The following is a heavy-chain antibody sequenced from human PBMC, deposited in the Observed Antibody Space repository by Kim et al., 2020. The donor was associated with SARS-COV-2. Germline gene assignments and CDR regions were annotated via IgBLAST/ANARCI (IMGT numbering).Heavy chain of an antibody. CDR1: GVSIIRSNYF. CDR2: ISYSGSA. Sequence: SETLSLTYIVSGVSIIRSNYFWGWIRQPPGKGLEWIASISYSGSAFYNPSLKSRVTISVDTSKNQVSLKLTSMTAADTAIYYCTKHGGGMASSFDYWGQGSLVTVSS. V-gene: IGHV4-39*01. CDR3: TKHGGGMASSFDY. D-gene: IGHD3-16*01. J-gene: IGHJ4*02.